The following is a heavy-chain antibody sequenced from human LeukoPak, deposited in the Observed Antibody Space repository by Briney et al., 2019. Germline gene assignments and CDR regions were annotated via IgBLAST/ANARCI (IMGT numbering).Heavy chain of an antibody. D-gene: IGHD3-3*01. CDR2: INWNGGST. Sequence: GGSLRLSCAASGFTFDDYGMSWVRQAPGKGLEWVSGINWNGGSTGYADSVKGRFTISRDNAKNSLYLQMNSLRSDDTAVYYCARGSQRDGYYEDYWGQGTLVTVSS. J-gene: IGHJ4*02. CDR3: ARGSQRDGYYEDY. V-gene: IGHV3-20*04. CDR1: GFTFDDYG.